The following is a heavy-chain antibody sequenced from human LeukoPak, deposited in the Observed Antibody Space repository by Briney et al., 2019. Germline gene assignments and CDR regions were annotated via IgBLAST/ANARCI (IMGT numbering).Heavy chain of an antibody. D-gene: IGHD3-10*01. V-gene: IGHV3-23*01. Sequence: GSLRLSCAASGFTFSSYAMSWVRQAPGKGLEWVSAISGSGGSTYYADSVKGRFTISRDNSKNTLYLQMNSLRAEDTAVYYCAKVQLLWFGELPGGFDYWGQGTLVTVSS. CDR1: GFTFSSYA. CDR2: ISGSGGST. CDR3: AKVQLLWFGELPGGFDY. J-gene: IGHJ4*02.